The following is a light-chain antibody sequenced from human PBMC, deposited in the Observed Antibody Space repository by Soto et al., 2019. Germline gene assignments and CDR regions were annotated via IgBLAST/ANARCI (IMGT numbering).Light chain of an antibody. CDR2: EAS. V-gene: IGLV2-23*02. Sequence: QSVLTQPASVSGSPGQSITISCTGTSSDIGTFYLVSWYQHHPGKAPILMIYEASKRPSGVSSRFSGSRSGNTASLTISGLQPEDEADYYCSSYAGSSTFVVFGGGTKLTVL. J-gene: IGLJ2*01. CDR3: SSYAGSSTFVV. CDR1: SSDIGTFYL.